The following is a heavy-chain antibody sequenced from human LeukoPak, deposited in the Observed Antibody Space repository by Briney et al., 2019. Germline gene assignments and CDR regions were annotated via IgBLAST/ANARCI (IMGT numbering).Heavy chain of an antibody. V-gene: IGHV3-48*02. J-gene: IGHJ4*02. CDR1: GFTFSTYN. D-gene: IGHD2/OR15-2a*01. CDR2: MSSSSNTR. CDR3: ARGTGTNVLRPFDY. Sequence: GGSLRLSCAVSGFTFSTYNMNWVRQAPGKGLEWVSSMSSSSNTRYYADSVKGRFTISRDNAKNSLYLQMNSLRDEDTAVYYCARGTGTNVLRPFDYWGQGTLVNVSS.